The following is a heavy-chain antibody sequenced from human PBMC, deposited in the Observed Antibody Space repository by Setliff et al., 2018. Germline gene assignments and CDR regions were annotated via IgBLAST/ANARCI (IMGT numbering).Heavy chain of an antibody. D-gene: IGHD4-17*01. CDR1: GASIMNYY. CDR3: VRVGREYGDSGGFDAFSV. J-gene: IGHJ3*01. CDR2: MSTTGTT. V-gene: IGHV4-4*07. Sequence: PSETLSLTCTLSGASIMNYYWSWIRQPAGRGLEWIGRMSTTGTTTGTSSYNPSLQGRVAMSVDMSKNLFFLKISPLTTMDTAVYYCVRVGREYGDSGGFDAFSVWGQGREVTVSS.